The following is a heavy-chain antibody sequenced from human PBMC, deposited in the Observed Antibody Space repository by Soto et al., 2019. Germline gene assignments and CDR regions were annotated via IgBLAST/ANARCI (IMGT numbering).Heavy chain of an antibody. CDR1: GFTFNNKW. CDR3: ARGGAMGVDY. Sequence: GGSLRLSCTASGFTFNNKWMHWVRQAPGKGLVWLSRIDGAAATTNYADSVKGRFAISRDNAKNIVFLHVNGLTDEDTAVYYCARGGAMGVDYWGQGTLVTVSS. CDR2: IDGAAATT. J-gene: IGHJ4*02. D-gene: IGHD1-26*01. V-gene: IGHV3-74*01.